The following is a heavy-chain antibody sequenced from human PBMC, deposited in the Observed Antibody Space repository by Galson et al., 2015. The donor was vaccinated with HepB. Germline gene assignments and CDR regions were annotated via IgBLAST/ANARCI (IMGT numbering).Heavy chain of an antibody. CDR2: IWFDGRNE. D-gene: IGHD2-8*02. V-gene: IGHV3-33*06. J-gene: IGHJ6*02. Sequence: SLRLSCAASGSTFSNHAIHWVRQAPGKGLEWVAVIWFDGRNEFYADSVKVRFTISRDNSQNTLFLQMNSLRVEDTAVYYCAKEVRCIRNWCEGFYYDGMDVGGQGTTVTVSS. CDR3: AKEVRCIRNWCEGFYYDGMDV. CDR1: GSTFSNHA.